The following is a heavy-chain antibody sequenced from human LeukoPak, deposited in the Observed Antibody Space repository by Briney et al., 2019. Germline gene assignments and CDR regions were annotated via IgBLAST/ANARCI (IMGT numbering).Heavy chain of an antibody. J-gene: IGHJ6*03. V-gene: IGHV3-23*01. D-gene: IGHD6-13*01. CDR2: ISGSGGST. CDR1: GFTFSSYA. CDR3: ARTAYSSSWYGGYYYMDV. Sequence: GGSLRLSCAASGFTFSSYAMSWVRQAPGKGLEWVSAISGSGGSTYYADSVKGRFTISRDNAKNSLYLQMNSLRAEDTAVYYCARTAYSSSWYGGYYYMDVWGQGTLVTVSS.